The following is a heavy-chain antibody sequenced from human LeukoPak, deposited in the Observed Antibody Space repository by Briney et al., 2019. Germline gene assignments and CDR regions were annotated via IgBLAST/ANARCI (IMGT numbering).Heavy chain of an antibody. J-gene: IGHJ4*02. CDR1: GFTFNSYS. V-gene: IGHV3-48*01. D-gene: IGHD1-7*01. CDR3: ARENYGYDY. Sequence: GGSLRLSCAASGFTFNSYSMNWVRLAPGKGLEWVSFISSGSSTMYYAESVKGRFTSTRDNAKKSLYLQMNSLRAEDTAVYYCARENYGYDYWGQGTLVTVSS. CDR2: ISSGSSTM.